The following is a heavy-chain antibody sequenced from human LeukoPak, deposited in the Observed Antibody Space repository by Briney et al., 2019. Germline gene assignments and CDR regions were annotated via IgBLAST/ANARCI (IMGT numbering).Heavy chain of an antibody. J-gene: IGHJ4*02. CDR3: ARDSSAHFDY. Sequence: SETLSLTCTVSGGPISSYYWSWIRQPPGKGLEWIGYFYYNGSTDYNPSLKSRVTISVDTSKNQFSLNLSSVTAADTAVYYCARDSSAHFDYWGQGTLVTVSS. CDR1: GGPISSYY. CDR2: FYYNGST. V-gene: IGHV4-59*01.